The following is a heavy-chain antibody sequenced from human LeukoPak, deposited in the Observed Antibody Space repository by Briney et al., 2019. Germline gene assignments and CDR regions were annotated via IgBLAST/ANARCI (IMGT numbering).Heavy chain of an antibody. V-gene: IGHV4-34*01. CDR3: ARGYGSGFAY. CDR1: GGSFSGYY. J-gene: IGHJ4*02. CDR2: INQSGST. Sequence: PSETLSLTCAVYGGSFSGYYWSWIRQSPGKGLEWIGEINQSGSTNHNPSLKSLVTISVDTSKNQFSLKVSSVTAADTAVYYCARGYGSGFAYWGQGTLVTVSS. D-gene: IGHD3-10*01.